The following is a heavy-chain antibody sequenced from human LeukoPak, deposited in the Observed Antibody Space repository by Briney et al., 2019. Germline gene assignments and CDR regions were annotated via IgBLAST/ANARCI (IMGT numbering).Heavy chain of an antibody. Sequence: GESLKISCKGSGYSFATYWFGWVCQMPGKGLEWMGIIYPSDSNTKYSPSFQGQVTISADKSITTAYLQWSSLKASDTAIYFCAMARNGNYYWYFDYWGQGTLVTVSS. D-gene: IGHD1-26*01. CDR1: GYSFATYW. J-gene: IGHJ4*02. CDR2: IYPSDSNT. CDR3: AMARNGNYYWYFDY. V-gene: IGHV5-51*01.